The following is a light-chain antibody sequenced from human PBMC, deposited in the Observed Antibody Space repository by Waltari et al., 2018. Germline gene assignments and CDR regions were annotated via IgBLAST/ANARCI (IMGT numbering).Light chain of an antibody. CDR3: VLYMGSGIWV. V-gene: IGLV8-61*01. CDR2: TTT. J-gene: IGLJ3*02. CDR1: SGSVSTSSY. Sequence: QTVVTQEPSFSVSPGGTVTLTCGLSSGSVSTSSYPSWYQQTPGQAPRTRIYTTTTRSSGVPDRFSGSILGNKAALTSTGAQADDESDYYCVLYMGSGIWVFGGGTKLTVL.